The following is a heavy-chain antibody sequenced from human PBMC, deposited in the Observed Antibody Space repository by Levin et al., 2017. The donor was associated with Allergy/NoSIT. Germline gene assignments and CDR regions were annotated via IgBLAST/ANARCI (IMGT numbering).Heavy chain of an antibody. CDR2: IYSGGST. D-gene: IGHD5-18*01. V-gene: IGHV3-53*01. CDR1: GFTVSSNY. J-gene: IGHJ6*02. Sequence: GESLKISCAASGFTVSSNYMNWVRQAPGKGLEWVSVIYSGGSTYYADSVKGRFTISRDNSKNTLYLQMNSLRAEDTAVYYCARDPDTTVITGVWGQGTTVTVSS. CDR3: ARDPDTTVITGV.